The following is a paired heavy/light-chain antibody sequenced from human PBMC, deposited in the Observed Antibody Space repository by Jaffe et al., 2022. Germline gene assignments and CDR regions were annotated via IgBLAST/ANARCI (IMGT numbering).Heavy chain of an antibody. CDR3: AKDLGKLEPRDY. V-gene: IGHV3-23*01. J-gene: IGHJ4*02. CDR2: ISGSGGSA. D-gene: IGHD1-1*01. Sequence: EVQLLESGGGLVQPGGSLRLSCAASGFTFSSYAMNWVRQAPGKGLECVSTISGSGGSAYYADSVKGRFTISRDNSKNTLYLQLNSLRAEDTAVYYCAKDLGKLEPRDYWGQGTLVTVSS. CDR1: GFTFSSYA.
Light chain of an antibody. J-gene: IGKJ1*01. Sequence: DIQMTQSPSTLSASVGDRVIITCRASQSFSSWLAWYQQKPGKAPKLLIYKASTLESGVPSRFSGSGSGTEFTLTISSLQPDDFATYYCQQYNSYPRTFGQGTKVEIK. CDR2: KAS. V-gene: IGKV1-5*03. CDR3: QQYNSYPRT. CDR1: QSFSSW.